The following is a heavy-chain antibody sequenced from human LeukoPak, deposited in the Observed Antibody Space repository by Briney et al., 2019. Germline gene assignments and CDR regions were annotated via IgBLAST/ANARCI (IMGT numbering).Heavy chain of an antibody. V-gene: IGHV3-23*01. D-gene: IGHD4-23*01. CDR1: GFPFSSYA. J-gene: IGHJ5*02. CDR3: ARDRPPNYGDNSA. CDR2: IGGTGGYT. Sequence: QPGGSLRLSCAASGFPFSSYAMSWVRQALGKGLEWVSAIGGTGGYTYYADSVKGRFTISRDNSKNTLYLQMNSLRAEDTAVYYCARDRPPNYGDNSAWGQGTLVTVSS.